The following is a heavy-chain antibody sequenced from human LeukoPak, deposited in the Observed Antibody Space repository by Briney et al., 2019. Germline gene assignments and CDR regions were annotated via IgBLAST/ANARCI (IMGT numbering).Heavy chain of an antibody. V-gene: IGHV1-18*01. CDR3: ARGNYDSSGYYFHFDY. Sequence: GASVKVSCKASGYTFTSYGISWVRQASGQGLEWMGWISAYNGNTNYAQKLQGRVTMTTDTSTSTAYMELRSLRSDDTAVYYCARGNYDSSGYYFHFDYWGQGTLVTVSS. CDR2: ISAYNGNT. J-gene: IGHJ4*02. D-gene: IGHD3-22*01. CDR1: GYTFTSYG.